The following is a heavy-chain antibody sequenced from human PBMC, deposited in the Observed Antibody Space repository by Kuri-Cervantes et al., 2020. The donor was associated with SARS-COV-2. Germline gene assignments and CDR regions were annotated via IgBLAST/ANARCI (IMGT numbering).Heavy chain of an antibody. D-gene: IGHD3-3*01. CDR1: GGSISSYY. CDR2: IYYSGST. CDR3: ARHQMGSITIFGVVTQNYYFDY. Sequence: GSLRLSCTVSGGSISSYYWSWIRQPPGKGLEWIGYIYYSGSTNYNPSLKSRVTISVDTSKNQFSLKLSSVTAADTAVYYCARHQMGSITIFGVVTQNYYFDYWGQGTLVTVSS. J-gene: IGHJ4*02. V-gene: IGHV4-59*08.